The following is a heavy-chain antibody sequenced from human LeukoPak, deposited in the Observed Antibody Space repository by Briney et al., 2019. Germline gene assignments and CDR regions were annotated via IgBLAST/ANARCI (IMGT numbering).Heavy chain of an antibody. CDR2: IGAYSGST. J-gene: IGHJ4*02. V-gene: IGHV1-18*01. D-gene: IGHD2-2*01. CDR3: ARDHQFDFDY. Sequence: ASVTLSFTASGYAFSISGISWVRQAPGQGLEWMGWIGAYSGSTTYPQKFQGRVTITTDTSTSAAYMELRSLTSDDTAVYYCARDHQFDFDYWGQGTLVTVSS. CDR1: GYAFSISG.